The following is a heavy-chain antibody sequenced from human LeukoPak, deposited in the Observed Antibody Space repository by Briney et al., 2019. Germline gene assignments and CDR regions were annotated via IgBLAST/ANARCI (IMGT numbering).Heavy chain of an antibody. CDR3: ARVGGYSSGWYRHPLDY. Sequence: ASVKVSCKASGYTFTSYGISWVRQAPGQGLEWMGWISTYNGNTNYAQKLQGRVTMTTDTSTSTAYMELRSLRSDDTAVYYCARVGGYSSGWYRHPLDYWGQGTLVTVSS. J-gene: IGHJ4*02. D-gene: IGHD6-19*01. CDR1: GYTFTSYG. CDR2: ISTYNGNT. V-gene: IGHV1-18*01.